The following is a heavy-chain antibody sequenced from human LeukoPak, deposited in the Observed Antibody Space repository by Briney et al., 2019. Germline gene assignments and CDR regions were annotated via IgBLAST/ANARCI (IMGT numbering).Heavy chain of an antibody. CDR2: IKQDGSEK. Sequence: GGSLRLSCAASGFTFSNYWMSWVRQAPGKGLEWVANIKQDGSEKSYVGSVTGRFTISRDNAKNSLYMQMNSLRAEDTAVYYCAKVRSDYDILTGYYNDQYYFDYRGQGTLVTVSS. J-gene: IGHJ4*02. CDR1: GFTFSNYW. CDR3: AKVRSDYDILTGYYNDQYYFDY. D-gene: IGHD3-9*01. V-gene: IGHV3-7*01.